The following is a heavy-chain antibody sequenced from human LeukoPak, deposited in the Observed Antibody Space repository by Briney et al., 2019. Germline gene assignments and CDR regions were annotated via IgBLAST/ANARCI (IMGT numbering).Heavy chain of an antibody. Sequence: SVKVSCKASGGTFSSYAISWVRQAPGQRLEWMGRIIPIFGTANYAQKFQGRVTITTDESTSTAYMELSSLRSEDTAVYYCASTLLLRPYYFDYWGQGTLVTVSS. CDR3: ASTLLLRPYYFDY. CDR1: GGTFSSYA. V-gene: IGHV1-69*05. J-gene: IGHJ4*02. CDR2: IIPIFGTA. D-gene: IGHD3-22*01.